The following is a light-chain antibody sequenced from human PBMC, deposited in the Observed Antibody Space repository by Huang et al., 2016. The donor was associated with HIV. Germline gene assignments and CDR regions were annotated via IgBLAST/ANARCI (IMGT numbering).Light chain of an antibody. CDR3: QQYNSFPWT. CDR1: QNISIW. Sequence: DIQMTQSPSTLSPSVGDRVIISCRASQNISIWLAWYQQKPGKAPNLLIYKEIDLETGVPPRFSGSGSGTEFTLTISSLQPDDLATYYCQQYNSFPWTFGQGTKVEIK. J-gene: IGKJ1*01. V-gene: IGKV1-5*03. CDR2: KEI.